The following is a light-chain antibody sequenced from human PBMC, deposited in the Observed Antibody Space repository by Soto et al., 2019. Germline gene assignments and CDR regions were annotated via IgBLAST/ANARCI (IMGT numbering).Light chain of an antibody. Sequence: EIVLTQSPATLSLSPGERATLSCRASQSVSSYLAWYQQKPGQAPRLLIYDAYNRATGIPARFSGSGSGTDFALTISSLEPEDFAVYYCQQRSNWPPGLTCGGGTKVEIK. CDR3: QQRSNWPPGLT. CDR1: QSVSSY. CDR2: DAY. V-gene: IGKV3-11*01. J-gene: IGKJ4*01.